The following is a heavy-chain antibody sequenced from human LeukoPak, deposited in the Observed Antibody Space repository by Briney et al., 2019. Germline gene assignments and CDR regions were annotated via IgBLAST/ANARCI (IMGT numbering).Heavy chain of an antibody. CDR3: ARAPGKYSYGSGHFDY. CDR2: ISSSSSYI. J-gene: IGHJ4*02. D-gene: IGHD5-18*01. Sequence: GGSLRLSCAASGFTFSSYSMNWVRQAPGKGLEWVSSISSSSSYIYYADSVKGRFTISRDNAKNSLYLQMNSLRAEDTAVYYCARAPGKYSYGSGHFDYWGQGTLVTVSS. CDR1: GFTFSSYS. V-gene: IGHV3-21*01.